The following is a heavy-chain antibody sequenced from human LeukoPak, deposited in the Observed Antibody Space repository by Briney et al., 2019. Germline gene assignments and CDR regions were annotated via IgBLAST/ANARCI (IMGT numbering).Heavy chain of an antibody. CDR2: IYYSGST. J-gene: IGHJ4*02. D-gene: IGHD3-10*01. CDR3: AREGLLWFGELRGYFDY. Sequence: PSETLSLTCTVSGGSISSYYWSWIRQPPGKGLEWIGYIYYSGSTNYNPSLKSRVTISVDTSKNQFSLKLSSVTAADTAVYYCAREGLLWFGELRGYFDYWGQGTLVTVSS. CDR1: GGSISSYY. V-gene: IGHV4-59*01.